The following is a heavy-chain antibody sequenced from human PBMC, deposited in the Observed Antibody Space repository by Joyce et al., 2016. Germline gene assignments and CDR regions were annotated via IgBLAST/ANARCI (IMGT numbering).Heavy chain of an antibody. CDR2: IYADGTT. CDR1: GFSVSNSY. D-gene: IGHD6-19*01. J-gene: IGHJ4*02. Sequence: EVQLVETGGGLIQPGGSLRFSCAASGFSVSNSYLSWVRQAPGKGPEWVSVIYADGTTYYADSVKGRFTISRDNSKDTLYLQMNSLRADDTAKYYCTRFSTGGLKFDYWGQGTLVTVSS. CDR3: TRFSTGGLKFDY. V-gene: IGHV3-53*02.